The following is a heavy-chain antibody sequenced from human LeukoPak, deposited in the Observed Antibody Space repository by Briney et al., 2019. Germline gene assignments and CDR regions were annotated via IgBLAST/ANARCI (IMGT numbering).Heavy chain of an antibody. CDR1: GFTFSSYG. J-gene: IGHJ2*01. CDR3: AKDSTVVTPGWYFDL. Sequence: PGGSLRLSCAASGFTFSSYGMHWVRQAPGKGLEWVAFIRYDGSNKYYADSVKGRFTISRDNSKNTLYLQMNSLRAEDTAVYYCAKDSTVVTPGWYFDLWGRGTLVTVSS. V-gene: IGHV3-30*02. CDR2: IRYDGSNK. D-gene: IGHD4-23*01.